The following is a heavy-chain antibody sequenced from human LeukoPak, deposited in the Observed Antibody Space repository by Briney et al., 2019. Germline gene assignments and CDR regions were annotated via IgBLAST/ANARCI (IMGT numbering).Heavy chain of an antibody. CDR3: AREEGGDFWSGYCDV. V-gene: IGHV4-59*01. J-gene: IGHJ4*02. CDR2: IYHSGST. D-gene: IGHD3-3*01. CDR1: GGSINNYY. Sequence: SETPSLTCTVSGGSINNYYWSWIRQPPGKGLEWIGYIYHSGSTNYNPSLKSRVTMSVDTSTNQFSLKLTSVTAADTAVYYCAREEGGDFWSGYCDVWGQGTLVTVSS.